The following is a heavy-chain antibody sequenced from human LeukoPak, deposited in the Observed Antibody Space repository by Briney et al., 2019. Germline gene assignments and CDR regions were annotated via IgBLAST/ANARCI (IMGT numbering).Heavy chain of an antibody. CDR3: ARLRRNYSDS. CDR1: RGSISSTNYY. CDR2: MYHSGNS. V-gene: IGHV4-39*01. Sequence: SETLSLTCAVSRGSISSTNYYWGWIRQPPGRGLEWIGHMYHSGNSFYNPSLKSRFTISVDTSKNQFSLKLSSVTAADTAVYYCARLRRNYSDSWGQGSLVSVSS. J-gene: IGHJ4*02.